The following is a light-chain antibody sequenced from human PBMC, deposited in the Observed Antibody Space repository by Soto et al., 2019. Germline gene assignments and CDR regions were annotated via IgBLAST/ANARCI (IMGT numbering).Light chain of an antibody. CDR2: EVS. CDR1: SSDVGGYNF. V-gene: IGLV2-8*01. J-gene: IGLJ1*01. Sequence: QSALTQPPSASGSPGQSVTISCTGTSSDVGGYNFVSWYQQHPGKAPKLMIYEVSKRPSGVPDRFSGSKSGNTASLTVSGLHAEDEAYYYCSSYAVTSFVFGTGTKLTVL. CDR3: SSYAVTSFV.